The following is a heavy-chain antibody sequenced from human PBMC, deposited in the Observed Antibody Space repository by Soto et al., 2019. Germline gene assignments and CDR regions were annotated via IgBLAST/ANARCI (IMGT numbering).Heavy chain of an antibody. D-gene: IGHD6-19*01. CDR2: ISYDGSNK. V-gene: IGHV3-30-3*01. J-gene: IGHJ4*02. Sequence: QVQLVESGGGVVQPGRSLRLSCAASGFTFSSYAMHWVREAPGKGLEWVAVISYDGSNKYYADSVKGRFTISRDNSKNTLYLQMNSLRAEDTAVYYCAREWLADYWGQGTLVTVSS. CDR3: AREWLADY. CDR1: GFTFSSYA.